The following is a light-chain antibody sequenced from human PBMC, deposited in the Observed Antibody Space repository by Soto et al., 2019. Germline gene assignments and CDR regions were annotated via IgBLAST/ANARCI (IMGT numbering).Light chain of an antibody. J-gene: IGLJ2*01. V-gene: IGLV3-1*01. CDR1: KLGDKY. CDR2: QDS. CDR3: QAWDSTHVV. Sequence: SYELTQPPSVSVSPGQTASITCSGDKLGDKYACWYQQKPGQSPVLVIYQDSKRPSGSPERFSGSNSGNTATLTISGTQAMDEAVYYCQAWDSTHVVFGGGTKLTVL.